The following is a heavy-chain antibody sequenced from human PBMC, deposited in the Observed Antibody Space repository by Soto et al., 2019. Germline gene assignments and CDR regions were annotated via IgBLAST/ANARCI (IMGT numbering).Heavy chain of an antibody. V-gene: IGHV1-46*01. J-gene: IGHJ6*02. D-gene: IGHD6-13*01. CDR2: TNPSGGST. CDR1: GYTFTSYY. CDR3: ARDSELAAAVFYGMDV. Sequence: GASVKVSCKASGYTFTSYYMHWVRQAPGQGLEWMGITNPSGGSTSYAQKFQGRVTMTRDTSTSTVYMELSSLRSEDTAVYYCARDSELAAAVFYGMDVWGQGTTVTVSS.